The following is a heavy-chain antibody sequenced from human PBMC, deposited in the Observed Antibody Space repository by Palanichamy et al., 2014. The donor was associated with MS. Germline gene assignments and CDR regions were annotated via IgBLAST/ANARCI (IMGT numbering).Heavy chain of an antibody. Sequence: EVQLVESGGGLVQPGGSLRLSCAASGFTVSSNYMSWVRQAPGKGLEWVSVIYSGGSTYYADSVKGRFTISRHNSKNTLYLQMNSLRAEDTAVHYCARVRDYYDSSGYWDFDYWGQGTLVTVSS. CDR3: ARVRDYYDSSGYWDFDY. V-gene: IGHV3-53*04. CDR2: IYSGGST. D-gene: IGHD3-22*01. J-gene: IGHJ4*02. CDR1: GFTVSSNY.